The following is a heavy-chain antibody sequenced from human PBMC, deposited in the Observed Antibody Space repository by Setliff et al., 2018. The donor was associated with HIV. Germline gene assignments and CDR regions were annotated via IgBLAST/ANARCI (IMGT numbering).Heavy chain of an antibody. CDR2: ISAYNDKT. CDR3: AGSFTILSLRAFDI. J-gene: IGHJ3*02. Sequence: ASVKVSCKASGYTFTSYGVSWVRQAPGQGLEWMGWISAYNDKTNYVQKVQGRVTMTTDTSTRTAYMELSRLRSDDTAVYYCAGSFTILSLRAFDIWGQGTMGTVSS. D-gene: IGHD3-3*01. V-gene: IGHV1-18*01. CDR1: GYTFTSYG.